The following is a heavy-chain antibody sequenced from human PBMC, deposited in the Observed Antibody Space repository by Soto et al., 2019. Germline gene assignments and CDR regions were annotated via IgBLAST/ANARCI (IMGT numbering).Heavy chain of an antibody. Sequence: SVKVACKASGGTFSSYAISWVRQAPGQGLEWMGGIIPIFGTSNYAQKFQGRVTITADKSTSTAYMELSSLRSEDTAVYYCARDPFAGVGRIWYNWFDPWGQGTLVTVCS. CDR2: IIPIFGTS. CDR1: GGTFSSYA. D-gene: IGHD6-13*01. V-gene: IGHV1-69*06. J-gene: IGHJ5*02. CDR3: ARDPFAGVGRIWYNWFDP.